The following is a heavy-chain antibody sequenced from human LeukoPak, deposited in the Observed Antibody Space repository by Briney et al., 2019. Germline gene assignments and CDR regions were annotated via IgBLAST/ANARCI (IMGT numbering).Heavy chain of an antibody. J-gene: IGHJ6*03. Sequence: PSETLSLTCAVYGGSFSGYYWSWIRQPPGQGLAWLGHIYYSGSTNYNPSLKSRLTISVDTSKNQFSLKLSSVTAADTAVYYCAREILSKGGLYYYYYYMDVWGKGTTVTISS. CDR2: IYYSGST. CDR3: AREILSKGGLYYYYYYMDV. CDR1: GGSFSGYY. D-gene: IGHD2-15*01. V-gene: IGHV4-59*01.